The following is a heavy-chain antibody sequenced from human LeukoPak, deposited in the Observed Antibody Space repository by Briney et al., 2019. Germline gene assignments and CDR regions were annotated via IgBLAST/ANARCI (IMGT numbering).Heavy chain of an antibody. V-gene: IGHV3-23*01. D-gene: IGHD6-13*01. J-gene: IGHJ4*02. CDR2: ISRAGDVT. CDR3: AKEGLRSSWYEGY. Sequence: GGPLRLSCAASGFTFSSYAMSWVRQAPGKGLEWVSAISRAGDVTYYADSVKGRFTISRDNSKNALYLQMNSLRAEDTAVYYCAKEGLRSSWYEGYWGQGTLVTVSS. CDR1: GFTFSSYA.